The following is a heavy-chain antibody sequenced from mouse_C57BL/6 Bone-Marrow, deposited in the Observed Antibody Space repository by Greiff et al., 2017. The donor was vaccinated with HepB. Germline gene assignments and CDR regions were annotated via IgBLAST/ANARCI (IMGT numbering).Heavy chain of an antibody. Sequence: VQRVESGPELVKPGASVKLSCKASGYTFTSYDINWVKQRPGQGLEWIGWIYPRDGSTKYNEKFKGKATLTVDTSSSTAYMELHSLTSEDSAVYFCARSNWRGYYAMDYWGQGTSVTVSS. CDR3: ARSNWRGYYAMDY. J-gene: IGHJ4*01. V-gene: IGHV1-85*01. CDR2: IYPRDGST. CDR1: GYTFTSYD. D-gene: IGHD4-1*01.